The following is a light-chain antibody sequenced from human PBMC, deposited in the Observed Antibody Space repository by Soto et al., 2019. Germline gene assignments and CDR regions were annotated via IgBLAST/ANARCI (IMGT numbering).Light chain of an antibody. J-gene: IGLJ3*02. V-gene: IGLV2-8*01. CDR2: EVS. CDR3: TSYVGSNIWV. Sequence: QSVLTQPPSASGSPGQSVTISCTGTSSDVGAYKYVSWYQQYPGKAPKLMIYEVSKRPSGVPDRFSGSKSGNTASLTVSGLQAEDAADYYCTSYVGSNIWVFGGGTQLTVL. CDR1: SSDVGAYKY.